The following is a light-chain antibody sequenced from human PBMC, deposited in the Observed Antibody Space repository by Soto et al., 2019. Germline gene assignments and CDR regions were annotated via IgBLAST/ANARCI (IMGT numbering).Light chain of an antibody. CDR1: QSVSSY. CDR2: DAS. CDR3: QQRSNWPPRIT. V-gene: IGKV3-11*01. J-gene: IGKJ5*01. Sequence: EIVLTQSPAPLSLSPAERATLSCRVSQSVSSYLAWYQQKPGQAPRLLIYDASNRATGIPARFSGSGSGTYFTLSISSLEPEDFAVYYCQQRSNWPPRITFGQGTRLEIK.